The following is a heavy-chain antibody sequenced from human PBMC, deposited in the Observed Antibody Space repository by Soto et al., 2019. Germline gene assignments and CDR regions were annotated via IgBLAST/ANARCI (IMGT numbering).Heavy chain of an antibody. CDR3: AIFLNYSPH. CDR2: IYYSGST. Sequence: HVQLQESGPGLVKPSETLSLTCTVSGGSISSYYWSWIRQPPGQGLEWVGYIYYSGSTNYNPSLNGRVNLSVDTSKHQFALKLSSVNAADPAVYYCAIFLNYSPHWGQGTLVPVSS. V-gene: IGHV4-59*01. J-gene: IGHJ4*02. CDR1: GGSISSYY. D-gene: IGHD1-7*01.